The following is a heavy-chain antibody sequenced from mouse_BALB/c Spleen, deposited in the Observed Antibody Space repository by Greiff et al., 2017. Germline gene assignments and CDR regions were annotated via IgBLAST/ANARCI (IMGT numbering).Heavy chain of an antibody. J-gene: IGHJ1*01. CDR2: ILPGSGST. V-gene: IGHV1-9*01. CDR3: ARLSYYGSSYWYFDV. CDR1: GYTFSSYW. Sequence: QVQLKESGAELMKPGASVKISCKATGYTFSSYWIEWVKQRPGHGLEWIGEILPGSGSTNYNEKFKGKATFTADTSSNTAYMQLSSLTSEDSAVYYCARLSYYGSSYWYFDVWGAGTTVTVSS. D-gene: IGHD1-1*01.